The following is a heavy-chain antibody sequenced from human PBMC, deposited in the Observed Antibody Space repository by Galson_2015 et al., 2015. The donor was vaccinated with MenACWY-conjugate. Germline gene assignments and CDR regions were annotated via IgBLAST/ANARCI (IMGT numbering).Heavy chain of an antibody. CDR3: ARGHYGMDV. Sequence: SLRLSCAVSGFTFRNYWMTWVRQAPGKGLEWVASIKKDGSEKYYVDSVKGRFTISRDNTKNSVYLEMNSLRAEDTAVYYCARGHYGMDVWGKGTTVTASS. V-gene: IGHV3-7*03. CDR1: GFTFRNYW. J-gene: IGHJ6*04. CDR2: IKKDGSEK.